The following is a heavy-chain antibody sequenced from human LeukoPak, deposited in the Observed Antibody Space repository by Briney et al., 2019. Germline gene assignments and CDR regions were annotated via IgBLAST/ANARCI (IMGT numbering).Heavy chain of an antibody. V-gene: IGHV3-30*18. D-gene: IGHD6-19*01. J-gene: IGHJ4*02. Sequence: PGGSLRPSCAASGFTFSSYGMHWVRQAPGKGLEWVAVISYDGSNKYYADSVKGRFTISRDNSKNTLYLQMNSLRAEDTAVYYCAKQSSGWYLVRYWGQGTLVTVSA. CDR3: AKQSSGWYLVRY. CDR1: GFTFSSYG. CDR2: ISYDGSNK.